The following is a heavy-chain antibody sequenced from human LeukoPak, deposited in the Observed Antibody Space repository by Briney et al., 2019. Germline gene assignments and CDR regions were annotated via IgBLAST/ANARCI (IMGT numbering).Heavy chain of an antibody. D-gene: IGHD1-1*01. V-gene: IGHV3-7*05. Sequence: PGGSLRLSCAASGFTFSSYWMSWVRQAPGKGVEWVANIKQDGSEKYYVDSVKGRFTISRDNAKNSLYLQMNSLRADDTAIYYCAKEAGERRQQQAADYWGQGSLVTVSS. CDR2: IKQDGSEK. CDR1: GFTFSSYW. CDR3: AKEAGERRQQQAADY. J-gene: IGHJ4*02.